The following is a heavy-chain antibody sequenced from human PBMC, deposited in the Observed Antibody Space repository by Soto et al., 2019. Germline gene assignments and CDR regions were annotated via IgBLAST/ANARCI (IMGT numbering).Heavy chain of an antibody. CDR2: FSSGGGGT. J-gene: IGHJ4*02. V-gene: IGHV3-23*01. CDR1: GFTFSNYA. CDR3: TKANRYCSGANCFTFDY. D-gene: IGHD2-15*01. Sequence: GGSLRLSCTASGFTFSNYAMSWVRQAPGKGLEWVSTFSSGGGGTYYADSVKGRFTISRDNSKNTLSLQMYSLRAEDTAVYYCTKANRYCSGANCFTFDYWGLGTLVTVSS.